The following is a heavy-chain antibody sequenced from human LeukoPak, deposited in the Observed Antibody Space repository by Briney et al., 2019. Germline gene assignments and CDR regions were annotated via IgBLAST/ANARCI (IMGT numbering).Heavy chain of an antibody. D-gene: IGHD1-26*01. V-gene: IGHV4-39*07. Sequence: SETLSLTCTVSGGSISSSSYYWGWIRQPPGKGLEWIGSIYYSGSTYYNPSLKSRVTISVDTSKNQFSLKLSSVTAADAAVYYCARALWEQRSSAYFDYWGQGTLVTVSS. CDR3: ARALWEQRSSAYFDY. J-gene: IGHJ4*02. CDR2: IYYSGST. CDR1: GGSISSSSYY.